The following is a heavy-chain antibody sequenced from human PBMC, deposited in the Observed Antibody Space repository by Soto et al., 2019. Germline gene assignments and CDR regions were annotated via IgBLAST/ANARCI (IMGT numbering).Heavy chain of an antibody. J-gene: IGHJ4*02. CDR2: IYYSGST. CDR1: GGSISSYY. CDR3: ARDHRDYGLYYFDY. Sequence: KTSETLSLTCTVSGGSISSYYWSWIRQPPGKGLEWIGYIYYSGSTNYNPSLKSRVTISVDTSKNQFSLKLSSVTAADTAVYYCARDHRDYGLYYFDYWGQGTLVTVSS. D-gene: IGHD4-17*01. V-gene: IGHV4-59*01.